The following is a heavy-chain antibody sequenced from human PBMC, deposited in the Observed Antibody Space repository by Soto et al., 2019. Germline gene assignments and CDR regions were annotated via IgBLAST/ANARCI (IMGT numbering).Heavy chain of an antibody. CDR3: AKAWGIDY. Sequence: APGKGLEWVSTISGSGSSTYSADSVKGRFTISRDNSKNTLYLQMNSLRVEDTAIYYCAKAWGIDYWGQGPLVTVSS. J-gene: IGHJ4*02. D-gene: IGHD7-27*01. V-gene: IGHV3-23*01. CDR2: ISGSGSST.